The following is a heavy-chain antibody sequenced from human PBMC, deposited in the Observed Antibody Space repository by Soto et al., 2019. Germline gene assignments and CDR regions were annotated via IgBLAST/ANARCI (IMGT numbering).Heavy chain of an antibody. CDR1: GYSFTSYW. Sequence: LGESLKISCKGSGYSFTSYWIGWVRQMPGKGLEWMGIIYPGDSDTRYSPSFQGQVTISADKSISTAYLQWSSLKASDTAMYYCARVLRDYYYGMDVWGQGTTVTVSS. J-gene: IGHJ6*02. CDR3: ARVLRDYYYGMDV. CDR2: IYPGDSDT. V-gene: IGHV5-51*01.